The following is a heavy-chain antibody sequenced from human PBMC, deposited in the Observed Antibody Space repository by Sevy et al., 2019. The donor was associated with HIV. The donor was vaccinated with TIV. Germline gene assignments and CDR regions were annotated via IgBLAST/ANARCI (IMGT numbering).Heavy chain of an antibody. CDR3: ATTKDYYDSSGSPFDY. D-gene: IGHD3-22*01. CDR1: GYTLTGLS. Sequence: ASVKVSCKVSGYTLTGLSMHWVRQAPGKGLEWMGSFDPEDGETIYAQKFQGRVTMTEDTSTDTAYMELSSLRSEDAAVYSCATTKDYYDSSGSPFDYWGQGTLVTVSS. V-gene: IGHV1-24*01. J-gene: IGHJ4*02. CDR2: FDPEDGET.